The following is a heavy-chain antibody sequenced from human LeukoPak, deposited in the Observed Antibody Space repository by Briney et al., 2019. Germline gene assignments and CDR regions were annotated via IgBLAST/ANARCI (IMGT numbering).Heavy chain of an antibody. D-gene: IGHD3-16*01. V-gene: IGHV3-53*01. CDR1: GFTVSSTY. CDR2: IYGGGTT. Sequence: GGSLRLSCAASGFTVSSTYMNWVRQVPGKGLEWVSVIYGGGTTFYADSVKGRFTGSRDNSKNTLFLQMNSLRAEDTAVYYCARALAFGGWLDPWGRGTLVTVSS. J-gene: IGHJ5*02. CDR3: ARALAFGGWLDP.